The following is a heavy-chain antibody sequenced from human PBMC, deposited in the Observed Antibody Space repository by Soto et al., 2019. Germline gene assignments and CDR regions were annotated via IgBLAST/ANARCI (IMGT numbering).Heavy chain of an antibody. CDR2: VNPSGGST. D-gene: IGHD2-2*02. V-gene: IGHV1-46*01. CDR3: ARVYGRVPAAIRD. CDR1: GYTFTSYY. J-gene: IGHJ4*02. Sequence: DSVKISCKASGYTFTSYYMHWVRQAPGQGLEWMGIVNPSGGSTSYAQKFQGRVTMTRDTSTSTVYMELSSLRSEDTAVYYCARVYGRVPAAIRDWGQGTLVTVSS.